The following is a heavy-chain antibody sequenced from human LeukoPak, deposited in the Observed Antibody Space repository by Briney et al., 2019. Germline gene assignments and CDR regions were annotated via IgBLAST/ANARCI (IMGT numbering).Heavy chain of an antibody. D-gene: IGHD1-1*01. J-gene: IGHJ4*01. CDR1: GFTIGGFW. Sequence: GGSLRLSCAASGFTIGGFWMHWVRQVPGEGLVWVARMNSAGTTINYADSVKGRFTISRDNDRNTLHLQMNNLSLEDTAVYFCIREVQVRASASLGLWGRGTLVTVS. V-gene: IGHV3-74*01. CDR3: IREVQVRASASLGL. CDR2: MNSAGTTI.